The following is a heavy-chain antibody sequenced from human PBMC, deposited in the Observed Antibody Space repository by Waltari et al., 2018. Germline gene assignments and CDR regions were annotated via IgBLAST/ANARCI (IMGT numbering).Heavy chain of an antibody. V-gene: IGHV4-59*01. Sequence: QVQLQESGPGLVKPSETLSLTCTVSGGSISSYYWSWIRQPPGKGLEWIGYIYYSGSTNYNPSLKSRVTISVDTSKNQFSLKLSSVTAADTAVYYCARTRWGYAFDIWGQGTMVTVSS. D-gene: IGHD3-16*01. J-gene: IGHJ3*02. CDR2: IYYSGST. CDR3: ARTRWGYAFDI. CDR1: GGSISSYY.